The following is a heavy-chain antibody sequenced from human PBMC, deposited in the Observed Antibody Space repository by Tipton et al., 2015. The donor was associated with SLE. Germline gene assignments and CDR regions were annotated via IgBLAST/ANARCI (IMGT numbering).Heavy chain of an antibody. V-gene: IGHV3-53*01. CDR1: GFTVRSNY. CDR2: IFSDGNT. J-gene: IGHJ6*03. CDR3: ARSYYYYYYYMDV. Sequence: SLRLSCAASGFTVRSNYMNWVRQAPGKGLEWVSIIFSDGNTYYADSVKGRFTISRDNSKNTLYLQMNSLRAEDTAVYYCARSYYYYYYYMDVWGKGTTVTVSS.